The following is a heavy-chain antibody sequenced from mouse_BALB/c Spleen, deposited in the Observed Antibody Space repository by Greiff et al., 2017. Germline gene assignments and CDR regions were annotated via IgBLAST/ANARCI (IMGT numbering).Heavy chain of an antibody. V-gene: IGHV5-4*02. Sequence: EVKVVESGGGLVKPGGSLKLSCAASGFTFSDYYMYWVRQTPEKRLEWVATISDGGSYTYYPDSVKGRFTISRDNAKNNLYLQMSSLKSEDTAMYYCAREDDYDEGGFAYWGQGTLVTVSA. J-gene: IGHJ3*01. CDR2: ISDGGSYT. CDR1: GFTFSDYY. CDR3: AREDDYDEGGFAY. D-gene: IGHD2-4*01.